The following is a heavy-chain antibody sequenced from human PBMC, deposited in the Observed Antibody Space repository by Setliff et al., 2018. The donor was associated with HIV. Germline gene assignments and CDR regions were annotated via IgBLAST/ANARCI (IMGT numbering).Heavy chain of an antibody. D-gene: IGHD3-16*01. V-gene: IGHV4-39*07. CDR2: ISHSGIT. Sequence: SETLSLTCTVSGGSISSGSYYWGWIRQPPGKGLEWIGSISHSGITNYNPSLKSRVTISVDTSKNQFSLKLSSVTAADTAVYYCARDLGGSLVRGWFDPWGQGTRVTVSS. J-gene: IGHJ5*02. CDR3: ARDLGGSLVRGWFDP. CDR1: GGSISSGSYY.